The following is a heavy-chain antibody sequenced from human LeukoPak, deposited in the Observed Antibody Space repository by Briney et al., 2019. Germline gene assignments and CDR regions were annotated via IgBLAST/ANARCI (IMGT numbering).Heavy chain of an antibody. CDR3: ARGTGSGYDLGLDY. Sequence: GGSLRLSCAASGFTFSSYDMHWVRQATGKGLEWVSAIGTAGDTYYPGSVKGRFTISRENAKNSLYLQMNSLRAGDTAVYYCARGTGSGYDLGLDYWGQGTLVTVSP. CDR2: IGTAGDT. CDR1: GFTFSSYD. D-gene: IGHD5-12*01. V-gene: IGHV3-13*01. J-gene: IGHJ4*02.